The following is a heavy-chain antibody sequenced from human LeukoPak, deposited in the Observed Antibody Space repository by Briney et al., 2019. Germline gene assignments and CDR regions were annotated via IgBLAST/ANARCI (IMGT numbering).Heavy chain of an antibody. V-gene: IGHV4-59*01. CDR3: ARARSWYKDFDY. Sequence: PSETLSLTCTVSGGSISSYYWSWIRQPPGKGLEWIGYIYYSGSTNYNSSLKSRVIISVDTFKNQFSLKLSSVTAADTAVYYCARARSWYKDFDYWGQGTLVTVSS. D-gene: IGHD1-1*01. CDR2: IYYSGST. J-gene: IGHJ4*02. CDR1: GGSISSYY.